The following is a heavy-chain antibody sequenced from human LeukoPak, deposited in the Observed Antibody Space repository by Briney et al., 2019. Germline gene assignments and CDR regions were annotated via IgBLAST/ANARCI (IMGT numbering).Heavy chain of an antibody. CDR1: GFTFSSYA. CDR2: ISGSGGST. V-gene: IGHV3-23*01. J-gene: IGHJ3*02. D-gene: IGHD3-3*01. Sequence: GGSLRLSCAASGFTFSSYAMSWVRQAPGKGLEWVSAISGSGGSTYYADSVKGRFTISRDNSKNTLYLQMNSLRAEETAVYYCAKDVAIFGVVDAFDIWGQGTMVTVSS. CDR3: AKDVAIFGVVDAFDI.